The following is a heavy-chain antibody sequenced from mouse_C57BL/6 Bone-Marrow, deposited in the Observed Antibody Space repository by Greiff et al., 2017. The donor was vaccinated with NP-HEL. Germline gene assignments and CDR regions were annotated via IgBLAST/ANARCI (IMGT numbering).Heavy chain of an antibody. CDR1: GFTFSSYT. CDR2: IRGGGCNT. V-gene: IGHV5-9*01. Sequence: EVKLVESGGGLVKPGGSLKLSCAASGFTFSSYTMSWVRQTPEKRLEWVATIRGGGCNTYYPASVTGRFTISRDNAKNTLYLQMSSLRSEDTALYYCARHYGNFDYYAMDYWGQGTSVTVSS. J-gene: IGHJ4*01. CDR3: ARHYGNFDYYAMDY. D-gene: IGHD2-1*01.